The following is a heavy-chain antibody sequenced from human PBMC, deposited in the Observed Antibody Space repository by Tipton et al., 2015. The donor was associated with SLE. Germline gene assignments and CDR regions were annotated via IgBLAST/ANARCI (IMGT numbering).Heavy chain of an antibody. CDR2: INHSGST. D-gene: IGHD6-19*01. Sequence: TLSLTCAVYGGSFSGYYWSWIRQPPGKGLEWIGKINHSGSTNYNPSLKSRVTISVDTSKKQFSLKLSSVTAADTAVYYCASRGRMIAVAVRHAFDSWGQGTLVTVSS. V-gene: IGHV4-34*01. CDR1: GGSFSGYY. CDR3: ASRGRMIAVAVRHAFDS. J-gene: IGHJ3*01.